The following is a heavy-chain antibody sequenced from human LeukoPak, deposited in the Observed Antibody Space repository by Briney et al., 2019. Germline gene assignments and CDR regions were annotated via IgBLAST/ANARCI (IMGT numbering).Heavy chain of an antibody. Sequence: AGGSLRLSCAASGFTFSSYEMNWVRQAPGKGLEWVSYISNSGSTIYYADSVKGRFTISRDNAKNSLNLQMNSLRAEDTAVYYCARGSGGYYDSGRRYYYGMDVWGQGTTVTVSS. J-gene: IGHJ6*02. V-gene: IGHV3-48*03. CDR3: ARGSGGYYDSGRRYYYGMDV. CDR2: ISNSGSTI. CDR1: GFTFSSYE. D-gene: IGHD3-22*01.